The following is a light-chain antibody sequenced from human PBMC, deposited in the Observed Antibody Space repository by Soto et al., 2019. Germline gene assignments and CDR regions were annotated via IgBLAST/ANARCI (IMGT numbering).Light chain of an antibody. CDR1: QSISSW. CDR2: RAS. Sequence: DIQMTQSPSTLSASVGDRVTITCRASQSISSWLALYQQKPGKAPKLLIYRASHLESGVPSRFSASGSGTEFSHTINSLQADDFATYYCQQYHIYSWTFGQGTKVDIK. CDR3: QQYHIYSWT. V-gene: IGKV1-5*03. J-gene: IGKJ1*01.